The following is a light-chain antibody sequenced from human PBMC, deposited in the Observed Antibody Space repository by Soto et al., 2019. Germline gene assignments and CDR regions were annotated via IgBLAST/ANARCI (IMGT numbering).Light chain of an antibody. CDR2: DVT. CDR3: SSYTTVNTVVV. CDR1: TDDIGAYNY. J-gene: IGLJ3*02. Sequence: QSALTQPASVSGSPGQSITFSCTGTTDDIGAYNYVSWYQHHPGKAPKLLIYDVTDRPSGVSDRFSGSKSGTTAYLTISGLQAEDEADYFCSSYTTVNTVVVFGGGTKLTVL. V-gene: IGLV2-14*03.